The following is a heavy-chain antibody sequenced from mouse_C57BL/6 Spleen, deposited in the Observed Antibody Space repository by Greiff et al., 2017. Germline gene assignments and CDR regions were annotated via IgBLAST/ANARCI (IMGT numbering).Heavy chain of an antibody. CDR2: ISTYYGDA. V-gene: IGHV1-67*01. J-gene: IGHJ4*01. D-gene: IGHD3-2*02. CDR3: ARVSPLRSYAMDD. CDR1: GYTFTDYA. Sequence: QVTLPQSGPELVRPGVSVKISCQGSGYTFTDYAMHWVTQSHAKSLEWIGVISTYYGDASYNQKFKDKATMTVDKSSSTAYMELARLTSEDSAVYYCARVSPLRSYAMDDWGQGTSGTVSS.